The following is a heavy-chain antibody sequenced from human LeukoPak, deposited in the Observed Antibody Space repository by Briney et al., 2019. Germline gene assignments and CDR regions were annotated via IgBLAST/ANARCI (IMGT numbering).Heavy chain of an antibody. CDR1: GYTLTELS. V-gene: IGHV1-24*01. CDR3: ATSIAARPYSRGSIDY. Sequence: ASVKVSCKVSGYTLTELSMHWVRQAPGKGLEWMGGFDPEDGETIYAQKFQGRVTMTEDTSTDTAYMELSSLRSEDTAVYYCATSIAARPYSRGSIDYWGQGTLVTVSS. D-gene: IGHD6-6*01. J-gene: IGHJ4*02. CDR2: FDPEDGET.